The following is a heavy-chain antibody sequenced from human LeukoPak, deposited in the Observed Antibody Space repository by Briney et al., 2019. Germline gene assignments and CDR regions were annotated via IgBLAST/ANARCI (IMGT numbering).Heavy chain of an antibody. D-gene: IGHD3-22*01. CDR1: GFTFSNYW. V-gene: IGHV3-7*01. Sequence: GGSLSLSCAASGFTFSNYWMSWVRQAPGKGLEWLANINEDGSEIYYVDSVKGRFTISRDNGKNSLYLQINSLRADDTAVYYCARDQDSMIVVRTTNWYFDLWSRGTLVTVSS. J-gene: IGHJ2*01. CDR3: ARDQDSMIVVRTTNWYFDL. CDR2: INEDGSEI.